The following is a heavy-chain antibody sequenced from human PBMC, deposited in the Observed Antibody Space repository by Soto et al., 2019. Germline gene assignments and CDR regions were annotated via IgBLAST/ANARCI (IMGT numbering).Heavy chain of an antibody. D-gene: IGHD3-10*01. CDR3: ARAFVTMFRGVPHYYGMDV. J-gene: IGHJ6*02. CDR2: IYDGGST. Sequence: PSETLSLTCTVSGDSVSSYYCSWIRQPPGKGLAWVGYIYDGGSTKYNPSLKSRVTTSVDTSKNQFSLKLTSVTAADTAVYYCARAFVTMFRGVPHYYGMDVWGQGTTVTVSS. V-gene: IGHV4-59*02. CDR1: GDSVSSYY.